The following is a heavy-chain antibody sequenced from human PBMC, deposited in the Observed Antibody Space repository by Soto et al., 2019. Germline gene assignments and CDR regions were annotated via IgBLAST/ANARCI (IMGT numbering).Heavy chain of an antibody. CDR1: GYTFTSYA. CDR3: ARDLGSTSFDWLYVPFVY. Sequence: AAVKVSCKASGYTFTSYAMHWVRQAPGQRLEWMGWINAGNGNTKYSQKFQGRVTITRDTSASTAYMELSSLRSEDTAVYYCARDLGSTSFDWLYVPFVYWGQGTMVTVYS. CDR2: INAGNGNT. V-gene: IGHV1-3*01. D-gene: IGHD3-9*01. J-gene: IGHJ4*02.